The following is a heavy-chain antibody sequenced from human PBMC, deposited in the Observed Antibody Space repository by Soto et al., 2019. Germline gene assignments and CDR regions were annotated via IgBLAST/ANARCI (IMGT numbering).Heavy chain of an antibody. CDR1: GFSLSTSGVG. CDR3: AHSSGQNDYGDYNRVDP. J-gene: IGHJ5*02. Sequence: GSGPTLVNPTQTLTLTCTFSGFSLSTSGVGVGWIRQPPGKALEWLALIYWNDDKRYSPSLKSRLTITKDTSKNPVVLTMTNMDPVDTATYYGAHSSGQNDYGDYNRVDPWGQGTLVTVSS. D-gene: IGHD4-17*01. CDR2: IYWNDDK. V-gene: IGHV2-5*01.